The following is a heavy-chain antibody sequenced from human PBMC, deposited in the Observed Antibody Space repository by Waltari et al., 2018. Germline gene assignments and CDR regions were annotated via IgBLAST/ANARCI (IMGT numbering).Heavy chain of an antibody. J-gene: IGHJ4*02. V-gene: IGHV1-2*02. CDR1: GGTFSSYA. CDR2: INPNSGGT. Sequence: QVQLVQSGAEVKKPGSSVKVSCKASGGTFSSYAISWVRQAPGQGLEWMGWINPNSGGTNYAQKFQGRVTMTRDTSISTAYMELSRLRSDDTAVYYCARVVGLRFLDVLGYWGQGTLVTVSS. CDR3: ARVVGLRFLDVLGY. D-gene: IGHD3-3*01.